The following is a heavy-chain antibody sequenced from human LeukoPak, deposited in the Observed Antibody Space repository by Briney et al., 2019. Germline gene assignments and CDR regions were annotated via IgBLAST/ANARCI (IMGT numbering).Heavy chain of an antibody. CDR3: ARDLASSGYYYFDY. D-gene: IGHD3-22*01. CDR1: GFTFSSYA. Sequence: GGSLRLSCAASGFTFSSYAMHWVRQAPGKGLEWVAVISYDGSSKYYADSVKGRFTISRDNSKNTLYLQMNSLRAEDTAVYYCARDLASSGYYYFDYWGQGTLVTVSS. CDR2: ISYDGSSK. V-gene: IGHV3-30*04. J-gene: IGHJ4*02.